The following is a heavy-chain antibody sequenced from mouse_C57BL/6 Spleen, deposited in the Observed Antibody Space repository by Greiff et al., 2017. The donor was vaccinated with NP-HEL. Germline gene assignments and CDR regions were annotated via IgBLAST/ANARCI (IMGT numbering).Heavy chain of an antibody. D-gene: IGHD4-1*01. J-gene: IGHJ1*03. Sequence: LVESGAELVKPGASVKMSCKASGYTFTTYPLEWMKQNHGKSLEWIGNFHPYNDDTKYNEKFKGKATLTVEKSSSTVYLELSRLTSDDSAVYYCARRTGREGYFDVWGTGTTVTVSS. V-gene: IGHV1-47*01. CDR3: ARRTGREGYFDV. CDR1: GYTFTTYP. CDR2: FHPYNDDT.